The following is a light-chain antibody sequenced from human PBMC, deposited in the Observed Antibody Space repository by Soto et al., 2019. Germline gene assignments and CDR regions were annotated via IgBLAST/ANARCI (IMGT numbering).Light chain of an antibody. CDR2: GNS. CDR3: QSYDSSLSGWV. J-gene: IGLJ3*02. CDR1: SSNIGAGYD. V-gene: IGLV1-40*01. Sequence: QSLLTQPPSVSGAPGQRVTISCTGSSSNIGAGYDVHWYQQLPGTAPKLLIYGNSNRPSGVPDRFSGSKSGTSASLAITGLQAEDEADYYCQSYDSSLSGWVFGGGTQLTV.